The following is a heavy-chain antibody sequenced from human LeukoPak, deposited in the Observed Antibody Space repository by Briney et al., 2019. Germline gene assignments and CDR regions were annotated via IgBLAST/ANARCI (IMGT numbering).Heavy chain of an antibody. CDR3: ARVSTAATFDY. V-gene: IGHV1-8*03. CDR1: GYTFTSYD. J-gene: IGHJ4*02. CDR2: MNPNSGNT. D-gene: IGHD2-15*01. Sequence: ASVKVSCKASGYTFTSYDINWVRQATGQGLEWMGWMNPNSGNTGYAQKFQDRVTITRNTSISTAYMELSSLRSEDTAVYYCARVSTAATFDYWSQGTLVTVSS.